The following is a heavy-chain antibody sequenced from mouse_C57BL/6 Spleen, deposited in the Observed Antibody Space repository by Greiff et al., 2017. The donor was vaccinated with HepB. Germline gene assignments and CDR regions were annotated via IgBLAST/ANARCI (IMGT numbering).Heavy chain of an antibody. CDR1: GYSFTGYY. D-gene: IGHD2-4*01. Sequence: VQLQQSGPELVKPGASVKISCKASGYSFTGYYMNWVKQSPEKSLEWIGEINPSTGGTTYNQKFKAKATLTVDKSSSTAYMQLKSLTSEDSAVYYCARQCYDYQFAYWGQGTLVTVSA. CDR3: ARQCYDYQFAY. J-gene: IGHJ3*01. V-gene: IGHV1-42*01. CDR2: INPSTGGT.